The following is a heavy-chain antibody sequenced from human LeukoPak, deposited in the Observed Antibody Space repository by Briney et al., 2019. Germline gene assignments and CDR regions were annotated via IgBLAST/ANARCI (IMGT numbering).Heavy chain of an antibody. J-gene: IGHJ4*02. Sequence: SVKVSCKASGGTFSSYAISWVRQAPGQGLEWMGGIIPIFGTANYAQKFQGRVTITADESTSTAYMELSSLRSEDTAVYYCARGPSYGDYVDYWGQGTLVTVSS. V-gene: IGHV1-69*13. CDR1: GGTFSSYA. D-gene: IGHD4-17*01. CDR2: IIPIFGTA. CDR3: ARGPSYGDYVDY.